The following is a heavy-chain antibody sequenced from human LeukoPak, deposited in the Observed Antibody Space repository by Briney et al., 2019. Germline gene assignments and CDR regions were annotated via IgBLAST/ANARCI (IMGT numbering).Heavy chain of an antibody. V-gene: IGHV1-8*01. CDR3: AREVTGTLYYYYGMDV. Sequence: GASVTVSFMSSGYTFTKYDIHWVRPAAGQGLAGVGWMNPNSGNTGYAQKFQGRVTMTRNTSISTAYMELSSLRSEDTAVYFCAREVTGTLYYYYGMDVWGQGTTVTVSS. J-gene: IGHJ6*02. D-gene: IGHD1-20*01. CDR1: GYTFTKYD. CDR2: MNPNSGNT.